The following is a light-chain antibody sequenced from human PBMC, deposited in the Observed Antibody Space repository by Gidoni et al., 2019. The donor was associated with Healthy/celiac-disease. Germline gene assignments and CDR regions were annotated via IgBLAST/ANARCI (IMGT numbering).Light chain of an antibody. CDR2: KAS. Sequence: DIQITQSPSTLSASVGYRVTITCRASQSSSSWLAWYQQKPGKAPKLLIYKASSLESGVPSRFSGSGSGTEFTLTISSLQHDDFATYYCQQDNSYSLTFGGGTKVEIK. V-gene: IGKV1-5*03. J-gene: IGKJ4*01. CDR1: QSSSSW. CDR3: QQDNSYSLT.